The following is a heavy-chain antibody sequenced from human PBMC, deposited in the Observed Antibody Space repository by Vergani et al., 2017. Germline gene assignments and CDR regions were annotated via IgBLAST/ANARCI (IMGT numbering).Heavy chain of an antibody. CDR2: INPNSGGT. CDR1: GYTFTGYY. V-gene: IGHV1-2*02. J-gene: IGHJ6*02. CDR3: AREYSGSYSVDGMDV. D-gene: IGHD1-26*01. Sequence: QVQLVQSGAEVKKPGASVKVSCKASGYTFTGYYMHWVRQAPGQGREWMGWINPNSGGTNYAQKFQGRVTMTRDTSISTAYMELGRLRSDDTAVYYCAREYSGSYSVDGMDVWGQGTTVTVSS.